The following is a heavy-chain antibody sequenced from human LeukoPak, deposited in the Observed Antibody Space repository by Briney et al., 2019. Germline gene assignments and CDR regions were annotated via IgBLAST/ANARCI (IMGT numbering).Heavy chain of an antibody. J-gene: IGHJ4*02. CDR3: AKGWVTFGGVIDPLGY. CDR2: ISISGGST. V-gene: IGHV3-23*01. D-gene: IGHD3-16*02. CDR1: GFTFSSYA. Sequence: GGSLRLSCAASGFTFSSYAMTWVRQAPGKGLEWVSAISISGGSTYQADSVKGRFTISRDNSKNTVYLLMNSLRAEDTAVYYCAKGWVTFGGVIDPLGYWGQGTLVTVSS.